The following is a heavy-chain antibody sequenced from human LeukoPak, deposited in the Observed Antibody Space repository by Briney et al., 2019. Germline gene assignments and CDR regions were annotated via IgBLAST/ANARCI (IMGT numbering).Heavy chain of an antibody. CDR3: TRWWDY. D-gene: IGHD2-15*01. CDR1: GFTVSSNC. CDR2: IDSGGAT. Sequence: PGGSLRLSCAASGFTVSSNCMSWVRQAPGKGLEWVSVIDSGGATYYADSVKGRFTISRDKSKSTLYLQMNSLRVEDTAVYYCTRWWDYWGQGTLVTVSS. V-gene: IGHV3-53*01. J-gene: IGHJ4*02.